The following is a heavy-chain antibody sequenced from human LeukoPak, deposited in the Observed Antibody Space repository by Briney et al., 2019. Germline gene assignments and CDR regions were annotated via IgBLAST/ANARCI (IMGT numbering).Heavy chain of an antibody. Sequence: ASVKVSCKASGYTFTSYGISWVRQAPGQGLEWMGWISAYNGNTNYAQKLQGRVTMTTDTSTSTAYMELSSLRSEDTAVYYCARDSKWDYDYVWGSYRYTYFDYWGQGTLVTVSS. CDR2: ISAYNGNT. CDR1: GYTFTSYG. J-gene: IGHJ4*02. V-gene: IGHV1-18*01. D-gene: IGHD3-16*02. CDR3: ARDSKWDYDYVWGSYRYTYFDY.